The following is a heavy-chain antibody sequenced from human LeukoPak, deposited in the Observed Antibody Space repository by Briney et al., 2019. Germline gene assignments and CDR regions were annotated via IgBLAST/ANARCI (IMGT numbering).Heavy chain of an antibody. V-gene: IGHV4-39*01. CDR2: IRYSGST. Sequence: SETLSLTCNVSGGSISSNTYFWGWIRRPPGKGLEWIGSIRYSGSTYYKPSLKSRVTISVDTSKNQFSLTLSSLPAADTAVYYCATSDTVSTYNWFDPWGQGTLVTVS. J-gene: IGHJ5*02. D-gene: IGHD5/OR15-5a*01. CDR1: GGSISSNTYF. CDR3: ATSDTVSTYNWFDP.